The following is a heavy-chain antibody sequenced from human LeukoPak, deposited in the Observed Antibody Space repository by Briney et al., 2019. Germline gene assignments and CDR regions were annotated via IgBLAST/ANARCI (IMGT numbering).Heavy chain of an antibody. CDR3: AKDKLDIVATITIGYFDY. V-gene: IGHV3-9*01. J-gene: IGHJ4*02. Sequence: PGGSLRLSCAASGFTFYDYAMHWVRQAPGKGLEWVSGISWNSGSIVYADSVKGRFTISRDNANNSLYLQMNSLRAEDTALYYCAKDKLDIVATITIGYFDYWGQGTLVTVSS. CDR1: GFTFYDYA. D-gene: IGHD5-12*01. CDR2: ISWNSGSI.